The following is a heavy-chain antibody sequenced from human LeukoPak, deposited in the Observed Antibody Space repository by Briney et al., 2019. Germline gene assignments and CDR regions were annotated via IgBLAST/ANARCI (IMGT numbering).Heavy chain of an antibody. CDR2: IKQDGSEK. V-gene: IGHV3-7*01. CDR1: GFTFSSYW. Sequence: PGGSLRLSCAASGFTFSSYWMSWVRQAPGKGLEWVANIKQDGSEKYYVDSVKGRFTISRDNAKNSLYLQMNSLRAEDTAVYYCARLSSGWRLSSFGYWGQGTLVTVSS. J-gene: IGHJ4*02. CDR3: ARLSSGWRLSSFGY. D-gene: IGHD6-19*01.